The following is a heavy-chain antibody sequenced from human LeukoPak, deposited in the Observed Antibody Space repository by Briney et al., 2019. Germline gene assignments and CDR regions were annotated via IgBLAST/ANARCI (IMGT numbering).Heavy chain of an antibody. D-gene: IGHD3-3*02. CDR1: GFTFTSYN. CDR3: ARDQTFRGSWFFDL. CDR2: MSYDGSNQ. Sequence: PGGSLRLSCAASGFTFTSYNLHWVRQAPGKGLEWVALMSYDGSNQYYADYVKGRFSIYRDTSKNTLYMQMNSLRAEDTAVYYCARDQTFRGSWFFDLWGRGTLVTVSS. V-gene: IGHV3-30-3*01. J-gene: IGHJ2*01.